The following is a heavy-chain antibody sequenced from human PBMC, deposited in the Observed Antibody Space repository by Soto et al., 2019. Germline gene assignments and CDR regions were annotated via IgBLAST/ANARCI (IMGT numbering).Heavy chain of an antibody. CDR2: INPKTGGT. J-gene: IGHJ4*02. D-gene: IGHD6-13*01. CDR3: ARDFRSCEDGFDY. V-gene: IGHV1-2*02. CDR1: GYTFAAQY. Sequence: ASVKVSCKASGYTFAAQYIHWVRQAPAQGLEWMGWINPKTGGTNYARKFQGRVTMTRDTSMSTAYMELSRLRSDDTAVYYCARDFRSCEDGFDYLGQGTLVAVSS.